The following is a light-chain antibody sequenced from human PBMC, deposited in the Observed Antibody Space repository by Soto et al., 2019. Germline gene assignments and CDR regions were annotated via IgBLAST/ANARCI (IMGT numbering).Light chain of an antibody. CDR2: MAS. J-gene: IGKJ1*01. Sequence: DIQMTQSPSTLSASVGDRVTITCRASQSISVWLAWYQQKPGKAPKLLIYMASTLVTGVPSRFSGSGSGIEFTLTISSLQPDDFATYYCQHYAGYSTFGQGTKVEIK. V-gene: IGKV1-5*03. CDR3: QHYAGYST. CDR1: QSISVW.